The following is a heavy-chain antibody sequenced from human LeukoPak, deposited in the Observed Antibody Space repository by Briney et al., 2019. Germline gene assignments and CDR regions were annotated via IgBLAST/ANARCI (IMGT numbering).Heavy chain of an antibody. CDR1: GFSFSTYW. J-gene: IGHJ4*02. CDR3: ARDPESSSFDL. V-gene: IGHV3-7*01. CDR2: IDQGGSVR. Sequence: PGXSLRLSCAASGFSFSTYWMSWVRQTPEKGLEFVANIDQGGSVRNYMDSLKGRCTISRDNAKKSLYLEINSLRADDTAVYYCARDPESSSFDLWGRGALVTVSS. D-gene: IGHD6-13*01.